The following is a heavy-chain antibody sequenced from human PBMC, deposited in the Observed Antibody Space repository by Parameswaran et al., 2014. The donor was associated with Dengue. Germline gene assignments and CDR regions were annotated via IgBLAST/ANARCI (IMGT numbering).Heavy chain of an antibody. J-gene: IGHJ5*02. CDR2: IYYSGSA. D-gene: IGHD3/OR15-3a*01. V-gene: IGHV4-39*01. Sequence: WIRQPPGKGLEWIGTIYYSGSAHYNPSVASRATIFVDRSHNQLFLRLTSVTATDTAVYYCARLPSYYDFRTASYSHRWFDLWGQGALVTVSS. CDR3: ARLPSYYDFRTASYSHRWFDL.